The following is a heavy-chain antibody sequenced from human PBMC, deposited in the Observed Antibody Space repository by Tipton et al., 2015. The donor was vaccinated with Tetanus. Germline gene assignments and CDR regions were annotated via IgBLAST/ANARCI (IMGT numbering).Heavy chain of an antibody. J-gene: IGHJ4*02. CDR3: ARLGEIVSRSGWAFDY. D-gene: IGHD5/OR15-5a*01. Sequence: TLSLTCTVSGGSISSSYYYWGWIRQPPGKGLEWIGSLDYSGNTYYNSSLMSRVSMSVDTSKKDFSLRLGSVTAADTAVYYCARLGEIVSRSGWAFDYWGQGILVTVSS. CDR2: LDYSGNT. V-gene: IGHV4-39*02. CDR1: GGSISSSYYY.